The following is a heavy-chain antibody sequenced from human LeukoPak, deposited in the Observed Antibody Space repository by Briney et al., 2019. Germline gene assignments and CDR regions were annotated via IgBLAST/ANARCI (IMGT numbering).Heavy chain of an antibody. J-gene: IGHJ4*02. CDR1: GGTFSSYA. D-gene: IGHD3-22*01. V-gene: IGHV1-69*04. CDR2: IIPILGIA. Sequence: SVKVSCKASGGTFSSYAVSWVRQAPGQGLEWMGRIIPILGIANYAQKFQGRVTITADKSTSTAYMELSSLRSEDTAVYYCARDLWDYYDSSGTFDYWGQGTLVTVSS. CDR3: ARDLWDYYDSSGTFDY.